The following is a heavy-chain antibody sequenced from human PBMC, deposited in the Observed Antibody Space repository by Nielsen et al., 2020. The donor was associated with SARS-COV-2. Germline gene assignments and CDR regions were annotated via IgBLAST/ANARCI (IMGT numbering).Heavy chain of an antibody. CDR2: ISSSGSYT. Sequence: GESLKISCAGSGFSFNDHYMNWIRQAPGKGLEWLSYISSSGSYTKFADSVKGRFTISRDIAKNSLYLQMNSLRDEDTAVYYCAKSTDGYSSGWYERGVDYWGQGTLVTVSS. CDR1: GFSFNDHY. D-gene: IGHD6-19*01. V-gene: IGHV3-11*03. CDR3: AKSTDGYSSGWYERGVDY. J-gene: IGHJ4*02.